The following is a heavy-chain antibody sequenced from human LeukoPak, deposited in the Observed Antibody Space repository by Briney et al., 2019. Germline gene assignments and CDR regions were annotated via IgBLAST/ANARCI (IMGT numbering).Heavy chain of an antibody. Sequence: ASVKVSCKASGDTFSNSAISWVRQAPGQGLQWMGIMNPSVGSTSYAQNFQGRVTMTRDMSTSTVYMELSSLRSEDTAVYYCARDQAAAAGFDYWGQGTMVTVSS. J-gene: IGHJ4*02. V-gene: IGHV1-46*01. D-gene: IGHD6-13*01. CDR3: ARDQAAAAGFDY. CDR2: MNPSVGST. CDR1: GDTFSNSA.